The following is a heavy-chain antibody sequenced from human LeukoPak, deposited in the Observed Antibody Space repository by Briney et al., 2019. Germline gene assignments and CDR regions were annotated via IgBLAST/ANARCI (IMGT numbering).Heavy chain of an antibody. CDR1: GFSFNRRG. Sequence: PGESLRLSCAPSGFSFNRRGMNWVRHPPGKGLEWVSYISPRSETIYYAESVKGRFTVSRDDSKDSLYLQMHTLRAEDTAVYYCARIDGPTVFTYYMDLWGKGTTVTVAS. CDR3: ARIDGPTVFTYYMDL. D-gene: IGHD3-16*01. J-gene: IGHJ6*03. V-gene: IGHV3-48*04. CDR2: ISPRSETI.